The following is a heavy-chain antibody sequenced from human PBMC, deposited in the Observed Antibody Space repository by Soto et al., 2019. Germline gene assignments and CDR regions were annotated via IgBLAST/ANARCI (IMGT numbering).Heavy chain of an antibody. J-gene: IGHJ4*02. Sequence: PGGSLRLSCAASGFTFSMFAMNWVRQAPGKGLEWVSSISSSSSYIYYADSVKGRFTISRDNAKNSLYLQMSSLRAEDTAVYYCARDKTVAGPFDYWGQGTLVTVSS. CDR2: ISSSSSYI. V-gene: IGHV3-21*01. CDR1: GFTFSMFA. D-gene: IGHD6-19*01. CDR3: ARDKTVAGPFDY.